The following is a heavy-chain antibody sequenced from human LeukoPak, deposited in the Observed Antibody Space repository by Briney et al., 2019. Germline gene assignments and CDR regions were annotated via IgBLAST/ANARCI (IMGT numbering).Heavy chain of an antibody. D-gene: IGHD4-17*01. CDR3: KTRTPNDTVTTLSQYSDYYYMDV. Sequence: GGSLRLSCAASGFTVSSNEMSWVRQAPGKGLEWVSSISGGSTYYADSRKGRFTISRDNSKNTLHLQMNSLRAEDTAVYYCKTRTPNDTVTTLSQYSDYYYMDVWGKGTTVTVSS. J-gene: IGHJ6*03. CDR2: ISGGST. V-gene: IGHV3-38-3*01. CDR1: GFTVSSNE.